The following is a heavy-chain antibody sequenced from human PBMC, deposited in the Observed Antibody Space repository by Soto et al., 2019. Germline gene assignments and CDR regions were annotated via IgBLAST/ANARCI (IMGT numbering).Heavy chain of an antibody. CDR3: VRGKNSFDY. CDR1: GFILSDYY. J-gene: IGHJ4*02. Sequence: PGGSLRLSCAAYGFILSDYYMDWVRQAPGKGLEWVARTTNKISGYNAIYAASVKGRFTISRDGSGNSLSLQMNSLNTDDTAMYYCVRGKNSFDYWGQGTLVTVSS. V-gene: IGHV3-72*01. CDR2: TTNKISGYNA.